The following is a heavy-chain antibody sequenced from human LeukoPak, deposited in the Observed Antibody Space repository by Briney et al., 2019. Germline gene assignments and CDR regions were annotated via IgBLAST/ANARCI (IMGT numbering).Heavy chain of an antibody. D-gene: IGHD3-10*01. Sequence: GASVKVSCKASGYTFTSYGISWVRQAPGQGLEWMGWISAYNGNTNYAQKLQGRVTMTTDTSTSTAYMELRSLRSDDTAVYYCARVYGSGSYWHGGGWFDPWGQGTLVTVSS. CDR3: ARVYGSGSYWHGGGWFDP. CDR2: ISAYNGNT. V-gene: IGHV1-18*01. J-gene: IGHJ5*02. CDR1: GYTFTSYG.